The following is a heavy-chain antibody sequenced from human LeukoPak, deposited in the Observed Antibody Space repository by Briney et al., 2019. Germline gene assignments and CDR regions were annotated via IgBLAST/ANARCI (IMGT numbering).Heavy chain of an antibody. CDR2: IIPIFGTA. CDR3: ARVSVLRCFDRPGPTTNIAKLDYYYYGMDV. D-gene: IGHD3-9*01. Sequence: GASVKVSCKASGGTFSSYAISWVRQAPGQGLEWMGGIIPIFGTANYAQKFQGRVTITADESTSTAYMELSSLRSEDTAVYYCARVSVLRCFDRPGPTTNIAKLDYYYYGMDVWGQGTTVTVSS. V-gene: IGHV1-69*13. CDR1: GGTFSSYA. J-gene: IGHJ6*02.